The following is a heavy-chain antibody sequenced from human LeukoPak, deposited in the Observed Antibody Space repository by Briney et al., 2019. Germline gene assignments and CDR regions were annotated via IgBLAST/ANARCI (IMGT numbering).Heavy chain of an antibody. CDR1: GFTFSSYW. V-gene: IGHV3-7*05. J-gene: IGHJ4*02. D-gene: IGHD4-11*01. CDR3: TREYLTVSYFDY. Sequence: PGGSLRLSCAASGFTFSSYWMSWVRQAPGRGLEWVANIKQDGSEQYYVDSVKGRFTISRDNAKNSLFLQMNSLRGEDTAVYYCTREYLTVSYFDYWGQGTLVTVSP. CDR2: IKQDGSEQ.